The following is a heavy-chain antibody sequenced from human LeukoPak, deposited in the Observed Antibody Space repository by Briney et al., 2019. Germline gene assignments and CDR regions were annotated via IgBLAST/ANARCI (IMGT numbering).Heavy chain of an antibody. CDR1: GGSISSYY. J-gene: IGHJ4*02. Sequence: KTSETLSLTCTVYGGSISSYYWSWIRQPPGKGLEWIGYIYYSGSTNYNPSLKSRVTISVETSKNQFSLKLSSVTAADTAVYYCAGTWYSSSPDNYYFDYWGQGTLVTVSS. CDR3: AGTWYSSSPDNYYFDY. V-gene: IGHV4-59*01. CDR2: IYYSGST. D-gene: IGHD6-13*01.